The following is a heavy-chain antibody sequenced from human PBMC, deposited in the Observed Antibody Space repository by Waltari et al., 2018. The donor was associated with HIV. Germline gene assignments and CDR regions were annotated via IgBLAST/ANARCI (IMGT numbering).Heavy chain of an antibody. V-gene: IGHV4-39*07. J-gene: IGHJ4*02. CDR2: IYYTGNT. CDR3: VAQDYSDSVDW. CDR1: GGSTSSNVHH. D-gene: IGHD4-17*01. Sequence: QPRLQESGPRLVKPSETLSLTCSVPGGSTSSNVHHWGWIRQSPGKGLEWIGSIYYTGNTYYKPSLKRRVTISIDTSKNQFSLRLTSVTAADTAIYYCVAQDYSDSVDWWGQGTLVTVFS.